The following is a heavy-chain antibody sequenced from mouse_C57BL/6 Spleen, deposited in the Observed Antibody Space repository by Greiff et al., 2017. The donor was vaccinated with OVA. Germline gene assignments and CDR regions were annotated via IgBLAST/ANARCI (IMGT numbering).Heavy chain of an antibody. CDR1: GYAFTNYL. CDR3: ARYGNYYAMDY. CDR2: INPGSGGT. V-gene: IGHV1-54*01. D-gene: IGHD2-1*01. J-gene: IGHJ4*01. Sequence: SGAELVRPGTSVKVSCKASGYAFTNYLIEWVKQRPGQGLEWIGVINPGSGGTNYNEKFKGKATLTADKSSSTAYMQLSSLTSDDSAVYFCARYGNYYAMDYWGQGTSVTVSS.